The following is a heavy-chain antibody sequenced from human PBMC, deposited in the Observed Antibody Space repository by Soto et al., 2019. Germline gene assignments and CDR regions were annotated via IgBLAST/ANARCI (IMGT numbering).Heavy chain of an antibody. D-gene: IGHD7-27*01. Sequence: SETLSLTCFVSGDPVSSGSYYWTWVRQHPVKGLEWIGYIYHTGSTYYNPSLQSRLIMSIDTSKNQFSLHLYSVTAADTAVYFCAAKLGTTHYFDFWGQGSLVTVSS. V-gene: IGHV4-31*03. CDR1: GDPVSSGSYY. CDR2: IYHTGST. J-gene: IGHJ4*02. CDR3: AAKLGTTHYFDF.